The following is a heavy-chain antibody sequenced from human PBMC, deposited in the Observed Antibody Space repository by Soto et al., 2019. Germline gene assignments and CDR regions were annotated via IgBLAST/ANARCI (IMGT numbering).Heavy chain of an antibody. CDR3: ARDGYSYGYSLDF. J-gene: IGHJ4*02. CDR2: ISYDGSNK. Sequence: QVQLVESGGGVVQHGRSLRLSCAASGFTFSSYGIHWVRQAPGKGLEWVAFISYDGSNKYYADSVKGRFTISRDNSENTLYLQMNSLRAEDTAVYSGARDGYSYGYSLDFWGQGTLVTVSS. CDR1: GFTFSSYG. V-gene: IGHV3-30*19. D-gene: IGHD5-18*01.